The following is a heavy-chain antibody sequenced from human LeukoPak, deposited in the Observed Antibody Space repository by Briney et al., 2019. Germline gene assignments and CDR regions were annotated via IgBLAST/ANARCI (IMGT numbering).Heavy chain of an antibody. D-gene: IGHD3-22*01. CDR3: AKGPTMTLWF. CDR2: ISGSGGST. Sequence: GGSLRLSCAASGFTVSSNYMNWVRQAPGKGLEWVSAISGSGGSTYYADSVKGRFTISRDNSKNTLYLQMNSLRAEDTAVYYCAKGPTMTLWFWGQGTLVTVSS. J-gene: IGHJ4*02. CDR1: GFTVSSNY. V-gene: IGHV3-23*01.